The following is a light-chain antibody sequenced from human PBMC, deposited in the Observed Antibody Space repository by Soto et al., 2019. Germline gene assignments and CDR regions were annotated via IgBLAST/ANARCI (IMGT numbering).Light chain of an antibody. V-gene: IGKV3-11*01. CDR1: QSVSSY. J-gene: IGKJ2*01. CDR3: QQRSNWPPYT. Sequence: IVLTHSPATLSLSPGERATLSCRASQSVSSYLAWYQQKHGQAPRLLIYDASIRATGIPARFSGSGSGTDVTLTISSLEPEDFAVYYCQQRSNWPPYTFGQGTKLEIK. CDR2: DAS.